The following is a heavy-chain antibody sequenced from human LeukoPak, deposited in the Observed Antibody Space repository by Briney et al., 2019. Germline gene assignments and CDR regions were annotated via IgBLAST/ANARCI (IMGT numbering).Heavy chain of an antibody. Sequence: SETLSLTCTVSGGSISTSNYYWGWIRQPPGKGLEWVGRIYTSGSTNYNPSLKSRVTMSVDTSNNQFSLKLTSVTAADTAVYYCARGGYIYGYWGQGILVTVSS. CDR3: ARGGYIYGY. J-gene: IGHJ4*02. D-gene: IGHD5-24*01. CDR2: IYTSGST. V-gene: IGHV4-39*07. CDR1: GGSISTSNYY.